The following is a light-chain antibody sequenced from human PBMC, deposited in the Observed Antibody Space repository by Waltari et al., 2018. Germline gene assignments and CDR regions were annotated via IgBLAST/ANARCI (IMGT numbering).Light chain of an antibody. CDR3: QSFDNSNNIV. J-gene: IGLJ2*01. Sequence: NFMLAQPHPVSESPGKTVTISCTGSSGSIANHYNQWYQLRPDSGPTTVIYEDNQRPSGVPDRFSGSIDRSSNSASLIISRLKTEDEAFYYCQSFDNSNNIVFGGGTKLTVL. CDR1: SGSIANHY. CDR2: EDN. V-gene: IGLV6-57*02.